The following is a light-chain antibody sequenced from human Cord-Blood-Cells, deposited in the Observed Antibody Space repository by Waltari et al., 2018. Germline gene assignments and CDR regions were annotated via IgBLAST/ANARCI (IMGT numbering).Light chain of an antibody. Sequence: EIVLTQSPGTLSLSPGERATLSCRASQSVSSSYLAWYQQKPGQAPRLLIYGASSRATDIPDGFSGSGSGTDFTLTISRLEPEDFAVYYCQQYGSSLWTFGQGTKVEIK. V-gene: IGKV3-20*01. J-gene: IGKJ1*01. CDR2: GAS. CDR3: QQYGSSLWT. CDR1: QSVSSSY.